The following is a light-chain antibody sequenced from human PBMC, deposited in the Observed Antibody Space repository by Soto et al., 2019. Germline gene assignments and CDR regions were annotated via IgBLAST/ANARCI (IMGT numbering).Light chain of an antibody. CDR3: QQYSASPRT. V-gene: IGKV3-20*01. CDR2: SAS. J-gene: IGKJ3*01. CDR1: QSVDTN. Sequence: EIVLTQSPGTLSVSPGDRVTLSCRASQSVDTNLAWYHQKPGQPPRLLIHSASTRAPGIPDRFSASGAGTDFTLTISRLEPEDSAVYYCQQYSASPRTFGPGTKVDIK.